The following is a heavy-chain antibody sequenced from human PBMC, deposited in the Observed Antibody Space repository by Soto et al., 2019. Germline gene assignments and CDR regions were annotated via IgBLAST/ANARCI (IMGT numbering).Heavy chain of an antibody. Sequence: ASVKVSCKVSGYTLTELSMHWVRQSPGKGLGWMGGFDPEDGETIYAQKFQGRVTMTEDTSTDTAYMELSSLRSEDTAVYYCATGWRVVVAATDDAFDIWGQGTMVTVSS. D-gene: IGHD2-15*01. V-gene: IGHV1-24*01. J-gene: IGHJ3*02. CDR1: GYTLTELS. CDR2: FDPEDGET. CDR3: ATGWRVVVAATDDAFDI.